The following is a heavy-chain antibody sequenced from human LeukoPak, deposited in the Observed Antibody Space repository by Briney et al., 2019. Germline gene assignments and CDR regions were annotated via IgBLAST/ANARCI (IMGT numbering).Heavy chain of an antibody. J-gene: IGHJ2*01. CDR2: ISSGSSYT. D-gene: IGHD1-1*01. Sequence: GGSLRLSCAVSGFTFSTFSMNWVRQAPGEGLEWVSSISSGSSYTYYADSVKGRFTISRDNAKNSLYLQINSLRAEDTAVYYCAGSDTTGYIPREWDYWFFDLWGRGTLVTVFS. CDR3: AGSDTTGYIPREWDYWFFDL. V-gene: IGHV3-21*01. CDR1: GFTFSTFS.